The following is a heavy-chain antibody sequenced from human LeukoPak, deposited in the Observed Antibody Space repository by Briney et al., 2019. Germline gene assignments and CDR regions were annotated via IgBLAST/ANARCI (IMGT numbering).Heavy chain of an antibody. CDR1: GGSISSGGHY. V-gene: IGHV4-31*03. J-gene: IGHJ4*02. D-gene: IGHD6-13*01. CDR2: IYYSGST. CDR3: ARSRYSSSWTDDPFDY. Sequence: SETLSLTCTVSGGSISSGGHYWSWIRQHPGKGLEWIGYIYYSGSTYYNPSLKSRVTISVDTSKNQFSLKLSSVTAADTAVYYCARSRYSSSWTDDPFDYWGQGTMVTASS.